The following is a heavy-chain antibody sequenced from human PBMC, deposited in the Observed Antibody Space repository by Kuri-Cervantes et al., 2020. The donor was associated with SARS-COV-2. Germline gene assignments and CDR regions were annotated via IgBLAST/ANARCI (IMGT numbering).Heavy chain of an antibody. CDR3: ARDGSGSYFDSYYYYYMDV. J-gene: IGHJ6*03. CDR2: IYYSGST. CDR1: GGSISSGDYY. V-gene: IGHV4-30-4*08. Sequence: LRLSCTVSGGSISSGDYYWSWIRQPPGKGLEWIGYIYYSGSTYYNPSLKSRVTISVDTSKNQFSLKLSSVTAADTAVYYCARDGSGSYFDSYYYYYMDVWGKGTTVIVSS. D-gene: IGHD1-26*01.